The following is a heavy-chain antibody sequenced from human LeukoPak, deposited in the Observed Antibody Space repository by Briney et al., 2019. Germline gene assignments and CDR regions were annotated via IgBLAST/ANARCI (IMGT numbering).Heavy chain of an antibody. J-gene: IGHJ4*02. Sequence: PSETLSLTCTVSGGSVSSSGYYWAWIRQPPGKGLEWIGTIYYSGSTYYNPSLKSRVTISVDTSKNQFSLKLSSVTAADTAVYYCARYITIDFDYWGQGTLVTVSS. CDR3: ARYITIDFDY. V-gene: IGHV4-39*07. CDR2: IYYSGST. CDR1: GGSVSSSGYY. D-gene: IGHD3-3*01.